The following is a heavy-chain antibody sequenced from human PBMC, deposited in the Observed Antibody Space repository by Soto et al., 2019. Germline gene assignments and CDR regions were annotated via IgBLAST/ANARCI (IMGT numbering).Heavy chain of an antibody. D-gene: IGHD6-13*01. CDR3: ARDLGYDSTYYFFDY. Sequence: SVKVSCKASGGTFSRYGISWVRQAPGQGLEWMGGLIPLFGVAHYGQQFQDRVSISADESTNTAYMELSSLRSEDTAIYYCARDLGYDSTYYFFDYWGQGTLVTVSS. J-gene: IGHJ4*02. V-gene: IGHV1-69*13. CDR1: GGTFSRYG. CDR2: LIPLFGVA.